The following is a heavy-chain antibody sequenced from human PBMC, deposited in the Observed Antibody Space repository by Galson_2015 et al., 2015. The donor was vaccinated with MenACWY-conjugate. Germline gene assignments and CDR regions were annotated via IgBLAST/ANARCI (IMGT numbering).Heavy chain of an antibody. CDR2: IHSGGST. CDR1: GFTVWTNY. J-gene: IGHJ4*02. V-gene: IGHV3-53*01. D-gene: IGHD1-26*01. CDR3: VRDPPPFTEWEAGDDF. Sequence: SLRLSCAASGFTVWTNYMTWVRQAPGKGLEWVAVIHSGGSTYYADSVRDRFIISRDNFKNTLSLEMENLRAGDTAMYYCVRDPPPFTEWEAGDDFWGQGTLVTVSS.